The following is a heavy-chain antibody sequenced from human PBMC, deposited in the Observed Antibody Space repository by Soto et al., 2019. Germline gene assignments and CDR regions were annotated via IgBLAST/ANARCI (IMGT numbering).Heavy chain of an antibody. CDR1: GFTFSSYG. Sequence: ESGGGVVQPGRSLRLSCAASGFTFSSYGMHWVRQAPGKGLEWVAVIWYDGSKEDYADSVKGRFTISRDNSKNTMFLQMNSPRVEDTAVYFCARETWSTGYYMDVWGKGTTVTVSS. CDR2: IWYDGSKE. CDR3: ARETWSTGYYMDV. V-gene: IGHV3-33*01. J-gene: IGHJ6*03. D-gene: IGHD3-3*01.